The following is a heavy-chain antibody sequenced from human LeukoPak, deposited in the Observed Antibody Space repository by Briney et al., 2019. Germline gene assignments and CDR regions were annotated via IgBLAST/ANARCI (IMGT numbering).Heavy chain of an antibody. Sequence: QSGGSLRLSCVGSGFDFDDYGMHWVRQAPGKGLEWVSGISWNSGSIGYADTVKGRFTNSRNNANNSLFLQMDSLRPEDTALYYCAKGLSEHLVRGEYDAFDIWGQGTTVTVSS. V-gene: IGHV3-9*01. J-gene: IGHJ3*02. CDR2: ISWNSGSI. D-gene: IGHD3-10*01. CDR3: AKGLSEHLVRGEYDAFDI. CDR1: GFDFDDYG.